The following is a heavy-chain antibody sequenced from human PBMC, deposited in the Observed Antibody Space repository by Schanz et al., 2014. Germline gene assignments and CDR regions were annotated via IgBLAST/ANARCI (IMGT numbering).Heavy chain of an antibody. CDR3: ARGYGDSPTDF. J-gene: IGHJ4*02. CDR1: GFTFTNYA. V-gene: IGHV3-30*03. Sequence: VQLLESGGGLVQPGGSLRLSCAASGFTFTNYAMTWVRQAPAKGLEWVAVVGDTGTTKFYADSVKGRLTVSRDNSENTVYLEFHSLRSEDTALYYCARGYGDSPTDFWGQGTLVTVSS. D-gene: IGHD4-17*01. CDR2: VGDTGTTK.